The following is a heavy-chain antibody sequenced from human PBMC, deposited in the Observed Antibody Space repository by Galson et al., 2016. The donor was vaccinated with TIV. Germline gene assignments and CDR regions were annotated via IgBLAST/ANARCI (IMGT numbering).Heavy chain of an antibody. CDR1: GFTLSSHA. V-gene: IGHV3-30*04. CDR3: VRGGARGYYYYGLDV. CDR2: ISHDEPLK. Sequence: SLRLSCAATGFTLSSHAMHWVRQAPGKGLEWTAIISHDEPLKYYGDSVKGRFTVSRDLSLNTLYLQIDSLRPEDTARYFCVRGGARGYYYYGLDVWGQGTTVTVSS. J-gene: IGHJ6*02. D-gene: IGHD3-16*01.